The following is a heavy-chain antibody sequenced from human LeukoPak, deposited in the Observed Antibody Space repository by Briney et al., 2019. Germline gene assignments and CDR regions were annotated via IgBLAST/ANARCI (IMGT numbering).Heavy chain of an antibody. CDR1: GYSFTSYW. V-gene: IGHV5-51*01. CDR3: ARHSESTVTTPVPFDY. D-gene: IGHD4-17*01. Sequence: GESLKISCKGSGYSFTSYWIGWVRQMPGKGLEWMGIIYPGDSDTRYSPSFQGQVTISADKSISTAYLQWSSLKASDTAMYYCARHSESTVTTPVPFDYWGQGTLVTVSS. CDR2: IYPGDSDT. J-gene: IGHJ4*02.